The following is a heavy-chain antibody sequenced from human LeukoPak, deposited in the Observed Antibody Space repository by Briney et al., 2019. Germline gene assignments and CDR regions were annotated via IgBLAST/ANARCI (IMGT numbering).Heavy chain of an antibody. J-gene: IGHJ4*02. CDR2: IYYSGST. D-gene: IGHD4-17*01. Sequence: PSKTRSFTATASGGPTRVYSGGWIGKPPGKGLNRIGYIYYSGSTNYNPSLKSRVTISVDTSKNQFSLKLSAVTAADTAVYYCARGPPNDYGDLDYFDYWGQGTLVTISS. CDR3: ARGPPNDYGDLDYFDY. CDR1: GGPTRVYS. V-gene: IGHV4-59*01.